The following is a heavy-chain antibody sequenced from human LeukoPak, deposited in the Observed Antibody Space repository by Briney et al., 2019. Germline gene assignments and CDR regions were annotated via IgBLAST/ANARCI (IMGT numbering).Heavy chain of an antibody. Sequence: PSETLSLTCTVSGGSISSYYWSWIRQPPGKGLEWIGYIYYSGSTNYNPSLKSRVTISVDTSKNQFSLKLSSVTAADTAVYYCARATTHYYYGMDVWGQGTTVTVSS. CDR3: ARATTHYYYGMDV. J-gene: IGHJ6*02. CDR1: GGSISSYY. V-gene: IGHV4-59*01. CDR2: IYYSGST. D-gene: IGHD1-7*01.